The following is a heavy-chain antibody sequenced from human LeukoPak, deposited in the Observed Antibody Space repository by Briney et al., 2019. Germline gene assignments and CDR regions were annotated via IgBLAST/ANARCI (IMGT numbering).Heavy chain of an antibody. J-gene: IGHJ4*02. D-gene: IGHD4-23*01. CDR1: GGSISSGGYY. CDR3: ARQYGGNHYFDY. V-gene: IGHV4-39*01. Sequence: SQTLSLTCTVSGGSISSGGYYWSWIRQPPGKGLEWIGSIYYSGSTYYNPSLKSRVTISVDTSKNQFSLKLSSVTAADTAVYYCARQYGGNHYFDYWGQGTLVTVSS. CDR2: IYYSGST.